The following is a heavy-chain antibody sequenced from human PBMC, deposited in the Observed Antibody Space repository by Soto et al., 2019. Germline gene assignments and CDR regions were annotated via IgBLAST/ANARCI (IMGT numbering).Heavy chain of an antibody. CDR1: GFTFSIYA. V-gene: IGHV3-23*01. D-gene: IGHD3-10*01. Sequence: EVQLLESGGGLIQPGGSLRLSCAASGFTFSIYAMSWVRQAPGKGLEWVSAISASIGSTYYADSVKGRFTISRDNSKNTLYVQLNSLRAEDTAIYYCEASYYGSGSKMNYWGQGTLVTVSS. CDR2: ISASIGST. CDR3: EASYYGSGSKMNY. J-gene: IGHJ4*02.